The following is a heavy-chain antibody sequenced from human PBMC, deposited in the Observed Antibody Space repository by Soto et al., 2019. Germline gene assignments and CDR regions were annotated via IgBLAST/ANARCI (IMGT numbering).Heavy chain of an antibody. J-gene: IGHJ4*02. CDR2: ISAYNGNT. CDR3: ARGEYGDPGY. V-gene: IGHV1-18*01. CDR1: GYTFTSYG. Sequence: QVQLVQSGAEVKKPGASVKVSGKASGYTFTSYGISWVRQAPGQGLEWMGWISAYNGNTNYAQKLQGRVTRTTDTSTRKVYMERRSLGADDTAVYYCARGEYGDPGYWGQGTLVTVSS. D-gene: IGHD4-17*01.